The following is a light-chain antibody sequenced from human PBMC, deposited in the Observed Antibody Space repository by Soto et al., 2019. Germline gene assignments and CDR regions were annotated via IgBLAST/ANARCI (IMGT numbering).Light chain of an antibody. J-gene: IGKJ2*01. CDR3: QQYNNWPPT. Sequence: EIVMTQSPATLSVSPGERATLSCRASQSVSSNLPWYQQKPGQAPRLLIYGASTRATGIPARFSGSGSGTEFTLTISSLQSEDFAVYYCQQYNNWPPTFGQGTKLEIK. V-gene: IGKV3-15*01. CDR1: QSVSSN. CDR2: GAS.